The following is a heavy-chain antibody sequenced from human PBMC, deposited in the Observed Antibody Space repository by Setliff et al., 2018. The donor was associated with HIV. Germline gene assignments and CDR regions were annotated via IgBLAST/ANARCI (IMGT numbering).Heavy chain of an antibody. CDR2: LRPSGNT. J-gene: IGHJ4*02. CDR1: GGPFSSSSYY. V-gene: IGHV4-39*01. Sequence: SETLSLTCTVSGGPFSSSSYYWGWIRQPPGKGLEWIGSLRPSGNTYYNPSLKSRLTISVDTSRNQFSLKLSSLTAADTAVYYCARHYNVNYYVRKDFDYWGQGILVTVSS. D-gene: IGHD1-26*01. CDR3: ARHYNVNYYVRKDFDY.